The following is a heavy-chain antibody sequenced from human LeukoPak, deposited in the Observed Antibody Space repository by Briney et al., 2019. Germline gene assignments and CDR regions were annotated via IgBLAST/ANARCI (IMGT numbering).Heavy chain of an antibody. D-gene: IGHD5-18*01. CDR1: GGSFSGYY. Sequence: SETLSLTCAVYGGSFSGYYWSWIRQPPGKGLEWIGEINHSGSTNYNPSLKSRVTISVDTSKNQFSLMLTSVTAADTAVYYCARGGYSYGIWGQGTLVTVSS. V-gene: IGHV4-34*01. CDR2: INHSGST. CDR3: ARGGYSYGI. J-gene: IGHJ4*02.